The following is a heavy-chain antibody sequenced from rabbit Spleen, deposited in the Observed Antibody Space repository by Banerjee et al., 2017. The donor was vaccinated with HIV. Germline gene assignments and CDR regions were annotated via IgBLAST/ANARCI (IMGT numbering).Heavy chain of an antibody. V-gene: IGHV1S45*01. D-gene: IGHD1-1*01. CDR2: IDPGSGNI. CDR3: ARDPNYASGHYIYKF. CDR1: GFSFSSYW. Sequence: QEQLEESGGDLVKPQGSLTLTCKASGFSFSSYWMSWVRQAPGKGLEWIGCIDPGSGNIHYASWAKGRFTISKTSSTTVTLQLSSLTAADTATYFCARDPNYASGHYIYKFWGQGTLVTVS. J-gene: IGHJ3*01.